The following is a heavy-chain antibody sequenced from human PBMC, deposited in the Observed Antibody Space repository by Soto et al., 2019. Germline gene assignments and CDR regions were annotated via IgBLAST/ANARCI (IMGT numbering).Heavy chain of an antibody. CDR2: INTDNGNT. CDR3: ARDQGITTFGVYSMYYYGMDV. CDR1: GYTFTNFG. V-gene: IGHV1-18*01. Sequence: GASVKVSCKASGYTFTNFGIIWVRQAPGQGLEWLGWINTDNGNTNYAQHLQGRVTLNTDTSTSTAYMDLRSLRSDDTAVYYCARDQGITTFGVYSMYYYGMDVWGPGTTVTVSS. D-gene: IGHD3-3*01. J-gene: IGHJ6*02.